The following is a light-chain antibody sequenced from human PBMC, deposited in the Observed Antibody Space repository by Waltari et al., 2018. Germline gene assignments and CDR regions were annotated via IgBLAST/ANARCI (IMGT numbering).Light chain of an antibody. V-gene: IGLV3-19*01. CDR1: SLRRYS. Sequence: SSELTQDPAVSVALGQTVTITCQGDSLRRYSASWYQQRPGQAPLLVLYGQDNRPSGIPDRVSGSTSGDTATLTSTGAQAEDEADYYCLSRDSSATRLFGGGTRLTV. CDR3: LSRDSSATRL. J-gene: IGLJ3*02. CDR2: GQD.